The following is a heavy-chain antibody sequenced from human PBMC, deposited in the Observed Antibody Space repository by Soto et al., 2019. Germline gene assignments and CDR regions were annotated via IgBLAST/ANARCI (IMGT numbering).Heavy chain of an antibody. J-gene: IGHJ6*02. CDR2: ISAYNGNT. CDR3: ARDVTGTNNYYYGMDV. Sequence: ASVKVSCKXSGYTFTSYGISWVRQAPGQGLEWMGWISAYNGNTNYAQKLQGRVTMTTDTSTSTAYMELRGLRSDDTAVYYCARDVTGTNNYYYGMDVWGQGTTVTVSS. CDR1: GYTFTSYG. D-gene: IGHD1-7*01. V-gene: IGHV1-18*04.